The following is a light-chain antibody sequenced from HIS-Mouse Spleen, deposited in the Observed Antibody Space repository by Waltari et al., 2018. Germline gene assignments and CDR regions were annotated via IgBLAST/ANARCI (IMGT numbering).Light chain of an antibody. J-gene: IGLJ2*01. V-gene: IGLV2-8*01. Sequence: QSALTQPPSASGSPGQSVTISCTGPSRDVGGYNYVPWYQHHPGKAPKLMIYEVSKRPSGVPDRFSGSKSGNTASLTVSGLQAEDEADYYCSSYAGSNNLVFGGGTKLTVL. CDR2: EVS. CDR1: SRDVGGYNY. CDR3: SSYAGSNNLV.